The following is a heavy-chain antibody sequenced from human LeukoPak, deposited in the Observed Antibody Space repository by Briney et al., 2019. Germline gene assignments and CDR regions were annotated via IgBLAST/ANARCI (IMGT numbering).Heavy chain of an antibody. D-gene: IGHD6-6*01. V-gene: IGHV3-30*02. J-gene: IGHJ2*01. Sequence: GGSLRLSCAASGFTFSSYGMHWVRQAPGKGLEWVAFIRYDGSNKYYADSVKGRFTISRDNSKNTLYLQMNSLRAEDTAVYYCAKDWGSSSSNWYFDLWGRGTLVTVSS. CDR2: IRYDGSNK. CDR1: GFTFSSYG. CDR3: AKDWGSSSSNWYFDL.